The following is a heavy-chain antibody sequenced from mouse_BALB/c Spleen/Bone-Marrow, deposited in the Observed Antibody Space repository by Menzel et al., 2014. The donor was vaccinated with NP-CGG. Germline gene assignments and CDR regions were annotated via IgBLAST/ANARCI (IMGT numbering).Heavy chain of an antibody. J-gene: IGHJ1*01. V-gene: IGHV1S81*02. D-gene: IGHD2-1*01. CDR1: GYTFTSYY. Sequence: VKLQESGAELVKPGASVKLSCKASGYTFTSYYMYWVKQRPGQGLEWIGEINPSNGGTNFNEKFKSKATLTVDKSSSTAYMQLSSLSSEDSAVYYCTRSYYGNYFDVWGAGITVTVSS. CDR2: INPSNGGT. CDR3: TRSYYGNYFDV.